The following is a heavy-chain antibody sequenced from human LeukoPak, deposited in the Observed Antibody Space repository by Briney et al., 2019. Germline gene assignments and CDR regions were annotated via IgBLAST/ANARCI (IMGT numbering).Heavy chain of an antibody. D-gene: IGHD3-16*02. V-gene: IGHV3-53*01. CDR2: IYSGGST. CDR1: GFAVSSNY. J-gene: IGHJ4*02. CDR3: ARANDYVWGSYRPYYFDY. Sequence: GGSLRLSCAASGFAVSSNYMSWVRQAPGKGLEWVSVIYSGGSTYYADSVKGRFTISRDNSKNTLYLRMNSLRAEDTAVYYCARANDYVWGSYRPYYFDYWGQGTLVTVSS.